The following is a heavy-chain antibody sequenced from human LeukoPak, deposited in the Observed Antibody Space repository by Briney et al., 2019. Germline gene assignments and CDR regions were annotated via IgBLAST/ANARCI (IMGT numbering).Heavy chain of an antibody. J-gene: IGHJ4*02. D-gene: IGHD5-18*01. CDR3: ARGRGYGYGYYFDY. CDR1: GFTFSSYS. CDR2: ISSSSSYI. V-gene: IGHV3-21*01. Sequence: GGSLRLSCAASGFTFSSYSMNWVRQAPGKGLEWVLSISSSSSYICYADSVKGRFTISRDNAKNSLYLQMNSLRAEDTAVYYCARGRGYGYGYYFDYWGQGTLVTVSS.